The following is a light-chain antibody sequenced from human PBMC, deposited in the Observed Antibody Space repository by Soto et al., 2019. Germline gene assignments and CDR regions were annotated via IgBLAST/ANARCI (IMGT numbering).Light chain of an antibody. V-gene: IGLV1-44*01. CDR1: SSNIGRNS. J-gene: IGLJ1*01. Sequence: QSALTQPPSASGTPGQRVTISCSGSSSNIGRNSVNWYQQLPGTAPKLLIHSDNQRPSGVPDRFSGSKSGTSASLAISGLQSEDESDYYCAAWDDSLDIGVFGTGTKVTVL. CDR3: AAWDDSLDIGV. CDR2: SDN.